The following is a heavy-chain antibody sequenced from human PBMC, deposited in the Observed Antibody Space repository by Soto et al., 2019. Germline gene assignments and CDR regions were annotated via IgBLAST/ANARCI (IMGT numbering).Heavy chain of an antibody. Sequence: SETLSLTCGVSGSSFSAYYWTWIRQPPGKGLEWIGEINHSGSTSYNPSLKSRVTISLDTSKSQFSLKLSSVTADDTAVYYCARPSIQSPGTYWGQGTLVTVSS. CDR3: ARPSIQSPGTY. CDR2: INHSGST. J-gene: IGHJ4*02. D-gene: IGHD6-13*01. CDR1: GSSFSAYY. V-gene: IGHV4-34*01.